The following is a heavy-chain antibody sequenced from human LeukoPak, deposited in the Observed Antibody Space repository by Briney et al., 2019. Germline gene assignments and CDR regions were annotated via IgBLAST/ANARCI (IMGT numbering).Heavy chain of an antibody. Sequence: GGSLRLSCAASGFTFSSYGMHWVRQAPGKGLEWVAVISYDGSNKYYADSVKGRFTISRDNSKNTLYLQMNSLRAEDTAVYYCARKPGVVIHFDYWGQGTLVTVSS. V-gene: IGHV3-30*19. CDR3: ARKPGVVIHFDY. J-gene: IGHJ4*02. CDR2: ISYDGSNK. D-gene: IGHD3-3*01. CDR1: GFTFSSYG.